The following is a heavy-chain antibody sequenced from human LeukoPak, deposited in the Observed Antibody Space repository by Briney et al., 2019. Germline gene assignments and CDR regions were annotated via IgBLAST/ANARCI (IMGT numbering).Heavy chain of an antibody. J-gene: IGHJ5*02. D-gene: IGHD1/OR15-1a*01. CDR2: MNPNSGAT. V-gene: IGHV1-8*01. CDR3: ATGGGSTGTLVDRFDP. Sequence: GASVKVSCKASGYTFTSYDFNWLRQATGQGPEWMGWMNPNSGATGYAQKFQGRVTMTRSASINTAYMELTNLRSEDTAVYYCATGGGSTGTLVDRFDPWGQGTLVTVSS. CDR1: GYTFTSYD.